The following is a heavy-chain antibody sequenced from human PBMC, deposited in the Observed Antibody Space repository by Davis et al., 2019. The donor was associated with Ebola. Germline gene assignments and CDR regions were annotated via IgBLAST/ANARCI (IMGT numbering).Heavy chain of an antibody. V-gene: IGHV5-10-1*01. CDR1: GYSFTSYW. Sequence: GESLKISCKGSGYSFTSYWISWVRQMPGKGLDWMGRIDPSDSYTNYSPSFQGHVTISADKSSSTAYLQWSSLKASDTAMYYCARYSSGWFDAFDIWGQGTMVTVSS. D-gene: IGHD6-19*01. CDR2: IDPSDSYT. CDR3: ARYSSGWFDAFDI. J-gene: IGHJ3*02.